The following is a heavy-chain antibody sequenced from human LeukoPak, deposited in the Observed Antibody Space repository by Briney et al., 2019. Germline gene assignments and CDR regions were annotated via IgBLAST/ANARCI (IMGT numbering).Heavy chain of an antibody. Sequence: PSETLSLTCTVSGGSISSSSYYWGWIRQPPGKGLEWIGSIYYSGSTYYNPSLKSRVTISVDTSKNQFSLKLSSVTAADTAVYYCARHFGDFWSYYYMDVWGKGTTVTVSS. CDR2: IYYSGST. CDR3: ARHFGDFWSYYYMDV. D-gene: IGHD3-3*01. V-gene: IGHV4-39*01. J-gene: IGHJ6*03. CDR1: GGSISSSSYY.